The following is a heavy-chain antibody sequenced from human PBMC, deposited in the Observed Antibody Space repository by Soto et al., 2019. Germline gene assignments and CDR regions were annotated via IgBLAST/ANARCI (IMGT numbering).Heavy chain of an antibody. CDR3: ARHAAVPKRQNGMGV. V-gene: IGHV4-59*01. CDR1: GGSITGYY. Sequence: LSLTCTVSGGSITGYYRSWILQPPGRGLEWIGYIYYAGNTLYTPSLKSLGTISVDTSKNQFSLKLSSITTANTAENYFARHAAVPKRQNGMGVWGQGTTFTVCS. J-gene: IGHJ6*02. D-gene: IGHD6-25*01. CDR2: IYYAGNT.